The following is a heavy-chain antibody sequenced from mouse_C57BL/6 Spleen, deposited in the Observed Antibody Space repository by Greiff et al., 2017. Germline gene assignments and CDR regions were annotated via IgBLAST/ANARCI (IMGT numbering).Heavy chain of an antibody. J-gene: IGHJ4*01. D-gene: IGHD1-1*02. CDR1: GYTFTDHI. V-gene: IGHV1-11*01. CDR2: IYPVSGET. Sequence: VQLQESGAELASPGASVTLSCKASGYTFTDHIMNWVKKRPGQGLEWIGRIYPVSGETNYNPKFMGKATFSVDRSSSTVYMVLNSLSSEDPAVYYCGMDVGTGAMDYWGQGTSVTVSS. CDR3: GMDVGTGAMDY.